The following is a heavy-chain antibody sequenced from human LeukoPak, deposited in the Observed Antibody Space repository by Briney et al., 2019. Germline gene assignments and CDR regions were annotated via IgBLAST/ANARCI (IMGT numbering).Heavy chain of an antibody. J-gene: IGHJ4*02. Sequence: GASVKVSCKASGYTFTSYYMHWVRQAPGQGLEWMGIINPSGGSTSYAQKFQGRVTMTRDTSTSTVYMELSSLGSEDTAVYYCARDLVGAAYGDYFDYWGQGTLVTVSS. CDR1: GYTFTSYY. D-gene: IGHD1-26*01. CDR2: INPSGGST. V-gene: IGHV1-46*01. CDR3: ARDLVGAAYGDYFDY.